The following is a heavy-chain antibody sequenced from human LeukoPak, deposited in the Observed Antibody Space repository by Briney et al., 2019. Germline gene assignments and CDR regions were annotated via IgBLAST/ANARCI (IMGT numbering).Heavy chain of an antibody. V-gene: IGHV4-59*08. CDR1: GGSISSYY. CDR2: IYHSGST. J-gene: IGHJ6*02. D-gene: IGHD6-13*01. CDR3: ARHLYSSSWYIYYYGMDV. Sequence: PSETLSLTCTVSGGSISSYYWSWIRQPPEKGLEWIGYIYHSGSTDYNPSLKSRVTISVDTSKNQFSLKLSSVTAADTAVYYCARHLYSSSWYIYYYGMDVWGQGTTVTVSS.